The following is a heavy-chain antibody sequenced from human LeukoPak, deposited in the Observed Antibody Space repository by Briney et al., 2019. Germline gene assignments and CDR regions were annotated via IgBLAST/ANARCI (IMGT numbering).Heavy chain of an antibody. V-gene: IGHV1-69*01. CDR1: GGTFSSYA. CDR2: IIPIFGTA. J-gene: IGHJ4*02. D-gene: IGHD3-16*01. CDR3: ARGGSGPWYFDY. Sequence: ASVKVSCKASGGTFSSYAISWVRQAPGQGLEWMGGIIPIFGTANYAQKFRGRVTITADESTSTAYMELSSLRSEDTAVYYCARGGSGPWYFDYWGQGTLVTVSS.